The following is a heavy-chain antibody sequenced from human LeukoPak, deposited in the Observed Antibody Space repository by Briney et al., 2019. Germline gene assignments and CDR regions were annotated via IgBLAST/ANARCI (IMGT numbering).Heavy chain of an antibody. CDR3: ARRNYYDSSGYYDLDN. V-gene: IGHV1-2*02. D-gene: IGHD3-22*01. Sequence: ASVKVSCKPSGYSFTSYGISWVRQAPGQGLEWMGWINPNSGDTNYAQKFQGRVTMTSDTSISTAYMELSRLRSDDTAVYYCARRNYYDSSGYYDLDNWGQGTLVTVSS. J-gene: IGHJ4*02. CDR2: INPNSGDT. CDR1: GYSFTSYG.